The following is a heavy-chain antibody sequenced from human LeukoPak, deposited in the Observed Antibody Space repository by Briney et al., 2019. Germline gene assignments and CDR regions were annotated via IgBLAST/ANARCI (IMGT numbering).Heavy chain of an antibody. D-gene: IGHD6-19*01. Sequence: SETLSLTCTVSGGSISSSSYYWGWIRQPPGKGLEWIGSIYYSGSTYYNPSLKSRVTISVDTSKNQFSLKLSSVTAADTAVYYCARANSSGWRRGYYYYYMDVWGKGTTVTISS. J-gene: IGHJ6*03. CDR3: ARANSSGWRRGYYYYYMDV. CDR1: GGSISSSSYY. CDR2: IYYSGST. V-gene: IGHV4-39*01.